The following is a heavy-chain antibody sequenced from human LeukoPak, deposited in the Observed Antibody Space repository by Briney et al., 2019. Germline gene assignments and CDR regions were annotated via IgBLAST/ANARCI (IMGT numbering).Heavy chain of an antibody. CDR1: GYTLTELS. V-gene: IGHV1-8*01. Sequence: ASVKVSCKVSGYTLTELSMHWVRQATGQGLEWMGWMNPNSGNTGYAQKFQGRVTMTRNTSISTAYMELSSLRSEDTAVYYCARGGAPSDYWGQGTLVTVSS. D-gene: IGHD1-26*01. CDR3: ARGGAPSDY. J-gene: IGHJ4*02. CDR2: MNPNSGNT.